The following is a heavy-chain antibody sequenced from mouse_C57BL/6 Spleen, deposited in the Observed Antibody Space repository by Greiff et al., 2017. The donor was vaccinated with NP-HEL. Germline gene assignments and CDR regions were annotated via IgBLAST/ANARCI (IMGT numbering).Heavy chain of an antibody. J-gene: IGHJ4*01. CDR3: TREAITTVVDYYAMDY. V-gene: IGHV5-9-1*02. Sequence: DVMLVESGEGLVKPGGSLKLSCAASGFTFSSYAMSWVRQTPEKRLEWVAYISSGGDYIYYADTVKGRFTISRDNARNTLYLQMSSLKSEDTAMYYCTREAITTVVDYYAMDYWGQGTSVTVSS. CDR2: ISSGGDYI. CDR1: GFTFSSYA. D-gene: IGHD1-1*01.